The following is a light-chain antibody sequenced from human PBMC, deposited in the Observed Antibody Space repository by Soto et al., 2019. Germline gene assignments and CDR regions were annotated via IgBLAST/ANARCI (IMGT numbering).Light chain of an antibody. CDR1: QTVPNNY. Sequence: EFVLTQSPGTLSLSPGERATLSCRASQTVPNNYLAWYQQKPGQAPRLLIYGASSRATGIPVRFSGSGSGTDFTLTISRLEPEDFAVYYCQRYGTSTTFGQGTKVDI. CDR2: GAS. V-gene: IGKV3-20*01. CDR3: QRYGTSTT. J-gene: IGKJ1*01.